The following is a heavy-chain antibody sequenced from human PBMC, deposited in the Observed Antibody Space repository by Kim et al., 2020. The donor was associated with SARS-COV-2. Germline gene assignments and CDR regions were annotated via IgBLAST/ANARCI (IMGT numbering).Heavy chain of an antibody. CDR2: TYYRSKWYN. CDR3: VGGGGWNT. V-gene: IGHV6-1*01. J-gene: IGHJ5*02. CDR1: VYSVSSNSAA. Sequence: SQTLSLTCAISVYSVSSNSAAWNWIRQSPSRGLEWLGRTYYRSKWYNEYALSVKSRITINPDTSKNQFSLQLNSVTPEDTAVYYCVGGGGWNTWGQGTLVTVSS. D-gene: IGHD6-19*01.